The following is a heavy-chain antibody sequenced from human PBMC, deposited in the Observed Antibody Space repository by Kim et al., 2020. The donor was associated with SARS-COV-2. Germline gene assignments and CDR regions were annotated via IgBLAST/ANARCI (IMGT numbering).Heavy chain of an antibody. V-gene: IGHV3-30*18. Sequence: GGSLRLSCAASGFTFSSYGMHWVRQAPGKGLEWVAVISYDGSNKYYADSVKGRFTISRDNSKNTLYLQMNSLRAEDTAVYYCAKDFGELSGYSSGWEYYYYGMDVWGQGTTVTVSS. CDR2: ISYDGSNK. J-gene: IGHJ6*02. D-gene: IGHD6-19*01. CDR1: GFTFSSYG. CDR3: AKDFGELSGYSSGWEYYYYGMDV.